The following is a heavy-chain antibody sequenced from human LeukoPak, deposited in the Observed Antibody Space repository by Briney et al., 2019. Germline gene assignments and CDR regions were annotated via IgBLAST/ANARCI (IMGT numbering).Heavy chain of an antibody. Sequence: LETLSLTCTVSGGSISSSSYYWGWIRQPPGKGLEWIGSIYYSGSTYYNPSLKSRVTISVDTSKNQFSLKLSSVTAADTAVYYCARLDGDLDYWGQGTLVTVSS. CDR2: IYYSGST. CDR1: GGSISSSSYY. V-gene: IGHV4-39*01. D-gene: IGHD4-17*01. CDR3: ARLDGDLDY. J-gene: IGHJ4*02.